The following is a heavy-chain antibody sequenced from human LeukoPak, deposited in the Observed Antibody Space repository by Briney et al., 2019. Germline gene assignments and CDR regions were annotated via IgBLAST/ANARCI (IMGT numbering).Heavy chain of an antibody. J-gene: IGHJ4*02. V-gene: IGHV4-59*12. CDR2: MYYRGNT. CDR3: ARAFLVGYSPEEYFFDY. Sequence: SETLSLTCTVSGGSISSYYWSWIRQPPGKGLEWVGHMYYRGNTFYNPSLKSRVTISVDTSKNQFSLKLRSVTAADTAVYYCARAFLVGYSPEEYFFDYWGQGALVTVSS. D-gene: IGHD2-15*01. CDR1: GGSISSYY.